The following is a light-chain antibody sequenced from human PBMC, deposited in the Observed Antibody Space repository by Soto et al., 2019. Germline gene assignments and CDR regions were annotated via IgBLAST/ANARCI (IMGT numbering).Light chain of an antibody. J-gene: IGLJ3*02. Sequence: QSVLTQPPSASGTPGQRVTISCSGSSSNIGSNPVNWYQQLPGTAPELLIYSNNQRPSGVPDRFSGSKSGTSASLAISGLQSEDEADYYCAAWDDSLNGFWVFGGGTKLTVL. V-gene: IGLV1-44*01. CDR2: SNN. CDR3: AAWDDSLNGFWV. CDR1: SSNIGSNP.